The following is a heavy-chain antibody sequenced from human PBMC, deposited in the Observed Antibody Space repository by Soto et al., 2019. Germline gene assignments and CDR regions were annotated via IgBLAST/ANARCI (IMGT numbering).Heavy chain of an antibody. V-gene: IGHV3-9*01. Sequence: EVQLVESGGGLVQPGRSLRLSCAASGFTFDDYAMHWVRQAPGKGLEWVSGISWNSGSIGYADSVKGRFTISRDNAKNSLYLQMNSLRAEDTALYYCAKALKQLTYYYGMDVW. CDR2: ISWNSGSI. J-gene: IGHJ6*01. D-gene: IGHD6-13*01. CDR1: GFTFDDYA. CDR3: AKALKQLTYYYGMDV.